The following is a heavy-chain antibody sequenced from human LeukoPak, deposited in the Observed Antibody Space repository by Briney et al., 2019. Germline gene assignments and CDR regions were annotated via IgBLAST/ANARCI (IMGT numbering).Heavy chain of an antibody. J-gene: IGHJ4*02. CDR1: GFTFSSYE. V-gene: IGHV3-48*03. Sequence: GGSLRLSCAASGFTFSSYEMNWVRQAPGKGLEWVSYISSSGSTIYYADSVKGRFTISRDNAKNSLYLQMNSLRAEDTAVYYCARKGSQWEVLVDYWGQGTLVTVSS. CDR2: ISSSGSTI. CDR3: ARKGSQWEVLVDY. D-gene: IGHD1-26*01.